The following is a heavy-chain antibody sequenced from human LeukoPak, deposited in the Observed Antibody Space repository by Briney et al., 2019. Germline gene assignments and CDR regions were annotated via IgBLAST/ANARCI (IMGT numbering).Heavy chain of an antibody. J-gene: IGHJ4*02. D-gene: IGHD2-2*01. V-gene: IGHV3-9*01. CDR3: AKDPSLIVVVPADPLDY. Sequence: GGSLRFSCAASGFTFDDYAMHWVRQAPGKGLEWVSGISWNSGSIGYADSVKGRFTISRDNAKNSLYLQMNSLRAEDTAVYYCAKDPSLIVVVPADPLDYWGQGTLVTVSS. CDR1: GFTFDDYA. CDR2: ISWNSGSI.